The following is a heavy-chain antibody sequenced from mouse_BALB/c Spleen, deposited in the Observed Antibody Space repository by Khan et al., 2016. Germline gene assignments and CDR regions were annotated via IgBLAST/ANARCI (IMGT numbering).Heavy chain of an antibody. CDR3: VRGDFYVMDY. J-gene: IGHJ4*01. CDR1: AHSFTGYS. V-gene: IGHV1S135*01. CDR2: IDPYDGVT. Sequence: VQLQQSGPELETPGASVRISCRASAHSFTGYSMNWVKQSNGKRLEWIGNIDPYDGVTSYNQRFKGKATLTVDKSSNTAYMQLKGLTSEDSAVYYCVRGDFYVMDYWGQGTSVTVSS.